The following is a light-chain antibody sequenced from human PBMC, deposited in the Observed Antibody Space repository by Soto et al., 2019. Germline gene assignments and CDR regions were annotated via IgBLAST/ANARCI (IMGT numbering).Light chain of an antibody. CDR1: SSDVGGYHY. Sequence: QSALTQPASVSLSPGQSITISCTGTSSDVGGYHYVSWYQHHPGKAPKLIIYEVSSRPSGVSNRFSGSKSGSTASLTISGLQAEDEADYYCSSYTSSSTVLFGGGTQLTVL. J-gene: IGLJ2*01. V-gene: IGLV2-14*01. CDR2: EVS. CDR3: SSYTSSSTVL.